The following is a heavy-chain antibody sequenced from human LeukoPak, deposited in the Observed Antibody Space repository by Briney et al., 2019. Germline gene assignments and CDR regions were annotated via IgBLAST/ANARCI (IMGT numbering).Heavy chain of an antibody. Sequence: GASVKVSCKASGYTFTGYYMHWVRQAPGQGLEWMGWINPNSCGTNYAQKFQGRVTMTRDTSISTAYMELSRLRSDDTAVYYCARDNRYGSGKPRGNWFDPWGQGTLVTVSS. J-gene: IGHJ5*02. CDR1: GYTFTGYY. V-gene: IGHV1-2*02. CDR2: INPNSCGT. D-gene: IGHD3-10*01. CDR3: ARDNRYGSGKPRGNWFDP.